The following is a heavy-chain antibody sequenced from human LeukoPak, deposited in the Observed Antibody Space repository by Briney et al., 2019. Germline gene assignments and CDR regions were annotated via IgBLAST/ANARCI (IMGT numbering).Heavy chain of an antibody. D-gene: IGHD5-18*01. CDR2: ISSSGTTI. Sequence: PGGSLRLSCAASGFTFSSYEMIWVRQAPGKGLEWLSYISSSGTTIYYADSVKGRFTISRDNAKNSLYLQMHSLRAEDTAVYVGGAVDTGMGPLYNWGQGALVTASS. V-gene: IGHV3-48*03. CDR3: GAVDTGMGPLYN. CDR1: GFTFSSYE. J-gene: IGHJ1*01.